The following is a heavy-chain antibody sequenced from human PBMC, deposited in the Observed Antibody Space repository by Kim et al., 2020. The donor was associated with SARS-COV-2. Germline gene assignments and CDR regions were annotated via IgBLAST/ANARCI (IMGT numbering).Heavy chain of an antibody. J-gene: IGHJ6*02. V-gene: IGHV3-11*06. D-gene: IGHD3-10*01. CDR1: GFTFSDYY. Sequence: GGSLRLSCAASGFTFSDYYMSWIRQAPGKGLEWVSYISSSSSYTNYADSVKGRFTISRDNAKNSLYLQMNSLRAEDTAVYYCARTEDYYYGSGSPYGMDVWGQGTTVTVSS. CDR2: ISSSSSYT. CDR3: ARTEDYYYGSGSPYGMDV.